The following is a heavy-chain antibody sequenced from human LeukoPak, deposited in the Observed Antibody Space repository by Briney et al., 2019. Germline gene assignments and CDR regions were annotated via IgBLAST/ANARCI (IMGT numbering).Heavy chain of an antibody. J-gene: IGHJ6*02. CDR2: IYHSGST. V-gene: IGHV4-4*02. CDR3: ATERYDILTGYYNGGMDV. CDR1: GGSISSSNW. D-gene: IGHD3-9*01. Sequence: PSETLSLTCPVPGGSISSSNWWSWVRQPPGKGLEWIGEIYHSGSTYYNPSLKSRATISVDKSKNQFSLKLSSVTAEDTAVYYCATERYDILTGYYNGGMDVWGQGTTVTVSS.